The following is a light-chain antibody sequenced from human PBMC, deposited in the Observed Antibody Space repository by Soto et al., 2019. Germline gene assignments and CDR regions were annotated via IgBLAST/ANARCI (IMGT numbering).Light chain of an antibody. CDR2: DAS. Sequence: DIQMTQSPSTLSASVGDRVTITCRASQRISTYLAWYQQKPGKAPKLLIYDASSLESGVPSRFSGSGSGTEFTLIISSLQPDDFATYYCQQSYSFRTFGQGTKVE. V-gene: IGKV1-5*01. CDR3: QQSYSFRT. J-gene: IGKJ1*01. CDR1: QRISTY.